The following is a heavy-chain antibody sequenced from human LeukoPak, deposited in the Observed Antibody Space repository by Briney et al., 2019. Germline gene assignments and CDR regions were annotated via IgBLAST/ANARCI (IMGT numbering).Heavy chain of an antibody. CDR2: ISSSSTYI. D-gene: IGHD2-8*01. CDR1: GFTFSDYY. Sequence: PGGSLRLSCAASGFTFSDYYMSWVRQAPGKGLEWVSSISSSSTYIYYADSVKGRFTISRDNAKKNSVYLEMNSLRAEDTAVYYCARDQPGVNYYYYGLDVWGQGTTVTVSS. CDR3: ARDQPGVNYYYYGLDV. J-gene: IGHJ6*02. V-gene: IGHV3-11*06.